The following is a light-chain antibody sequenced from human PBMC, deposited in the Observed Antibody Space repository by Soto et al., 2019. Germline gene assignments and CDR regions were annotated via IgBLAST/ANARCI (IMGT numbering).Light chain of an antibody. CDR3: QQHSDWPPLT. CDR2: DAS. Sequence: EIVLTQSPATLSLSPGERATLSCRASQSVSSYLAWYQQKPGQAPRLLIYDASTRATGIPARFSGSGSGTDFTLTISSLEPEDVAVYYCQQHSDWPPLTFGGGTKVEIK. J-gene: IGKJ4*01. V-gene: IGKV3-11*01. CDR1: QSVSSY.